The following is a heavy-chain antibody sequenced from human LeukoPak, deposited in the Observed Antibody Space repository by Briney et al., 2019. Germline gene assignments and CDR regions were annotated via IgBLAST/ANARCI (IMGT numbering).Heavy chain of an antibody. CDR3: AKEYYYGSGAPLTHYYYGMDV. Sequence: SGGSLRLSCAASGFTFSSYGMHWVRQAPGKGLEWVAVISYDGSNKYYADSVKGRFTISRDNSKNTLYLQMNSLRVEDTAVYYCAKEYYYGSGAPLTHYYYGMDVWGQGTTVTVSS. CDR1: GFTFSSYG. J-gene: IGHJ6*02. D-gene: IGHD3-10*01. V-gene: IGHV3-30*18. CDR2: ISYDGSNK.